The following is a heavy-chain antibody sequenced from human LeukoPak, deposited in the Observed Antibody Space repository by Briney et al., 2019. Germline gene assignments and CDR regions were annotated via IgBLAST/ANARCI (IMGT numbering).Heavy chain of an antibody. D-gene: IGHD1-26*01. CDR2: IDSSGTYI. J-gene: IGHJ4*02. V-gene: IGHV3-21*01. CDR1: GFVFTTYS. CDR3: ARGLVGGTTSDFDY. Sequence: GGSLRLSCAASGFVFTTYSMNWVRQAPGKGLEWVSSIDSSGTYIYYADSVKGRLTISRDNAKNSLYLQMNSLKAEDAAVYYCARGLVGGTTSDFDYWGQGALVTVSS.